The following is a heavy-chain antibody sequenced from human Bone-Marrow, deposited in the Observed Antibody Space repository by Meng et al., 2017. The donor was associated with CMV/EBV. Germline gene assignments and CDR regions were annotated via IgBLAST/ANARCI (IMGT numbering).Heavy chain of an antibody. V-gene: IGHV4-59*01. J-gene: IGHJ5*02. CDR3: ARGGQLWSSRNWFDP. D-gene: IGHD5-18*01. Sequence: SETLSLTCTVSGGSISSYYWSWIRQPPGKGLEWIGYIYYSGSTNYNPSLKSRVTISVDTSKNQFSLKLSSVTAADTAVYYWARGGQLWSSRNWFDPWGQGTLVTVSS. CDR1: GGSISSYY. CDR2: IYYSGST.